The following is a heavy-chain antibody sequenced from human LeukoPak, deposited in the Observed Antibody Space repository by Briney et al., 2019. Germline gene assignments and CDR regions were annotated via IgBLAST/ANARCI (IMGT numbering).Heavy chain of an antibody. CDR1: GGSINNGGYS. CDR2: IYHSGST. V-gene: IGHV4-30-2*03. Sequence: SETLSLTCTVSGGSINNGGYSWSWIRQPPGKGLEWIGCIYHSGSTYYNPSLKSRVTISVDTSKNQFSLKLSSVTAADTAVYYCARRTGGASFDYWGQGTLVTVSS. CDR3: ARRTGGASFDY. J-gene: IGHJ4*02. D-gene: IGHD1-1*01.